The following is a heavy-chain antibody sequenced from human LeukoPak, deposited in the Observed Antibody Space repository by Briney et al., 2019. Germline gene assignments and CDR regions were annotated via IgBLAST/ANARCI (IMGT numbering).Heavy chain of an antibody. CDR1: GYTFTGYY. J-gene: IGHJ3*02. V-gene: IGHV7-4-1*02. CDR2: INTNTGNP. Sequence: ASVKVSCKASGYTFTGYYMHWVRQAPGHGLEWVGWINTNTGNPTYVQGFAGRFVFSLDTSVHTAYLQINRLKAEDTAVYYCARDPLLRAFDIWGQGTMVTVSS. CDR3: ARDPLLRAFDI. D-gene: IGHD1-26*01.